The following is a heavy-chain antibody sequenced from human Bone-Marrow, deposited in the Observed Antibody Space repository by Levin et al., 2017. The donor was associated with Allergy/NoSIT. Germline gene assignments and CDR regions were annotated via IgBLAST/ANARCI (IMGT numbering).Heavy chain of an antibody. V-gene: IGHV1-8*01. D-gene: IGHD5-12*01. CDR1: GYTFTSYD. CDR3: ARGRARGYSGYGHWGY. Sequence: ASVKVSCKASGYTFTSYDINWVRQATGQGLEWMGWMNPNSGNTGYAQKFQGRVTMTRNTSISTAYMELSSLRSEDTAVYYCARGRARGYSGYGHWGYWGQGTLVTVSS. J-gene: IGHJ4*02. CDR2: MNPNSGNT.